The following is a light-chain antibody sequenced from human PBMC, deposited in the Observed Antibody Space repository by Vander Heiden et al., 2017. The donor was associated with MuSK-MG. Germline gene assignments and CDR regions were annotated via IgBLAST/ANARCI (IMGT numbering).Light chain of an antibody. Sequence: DIQMTQSPSSLSASVGDRVTITCRASQSISSYLNWYQQKPGKAPKLLIYAASSLQSGVPSRFSGSGSGTDFTLTISSLQPEDFATYYCQQSYSTPLISFGGGTKVXIK. CDR2: AAS. CDR1: QSISSY. J-gene: IGKJ4*01. V-gene: IGKV1-39*01. CDR3: QQSYSTPLIS.